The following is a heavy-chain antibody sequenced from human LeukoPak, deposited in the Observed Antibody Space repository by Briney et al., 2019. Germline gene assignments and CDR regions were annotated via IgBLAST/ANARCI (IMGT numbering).Heavy chain of an antibody. J-gene: IGHJ4*02. CDR3: AREIGYCTGGSCPPFDY. CDR2: IYYSGST. Sequence: PSETLSLTCTVSGGSISSSSYYWGWLRQPPGKGLEWIGSIYYSGSTYYNPSLKSRVTISVDTSKNQFSLKLSSVTAADTAVYYCAREIGYCTGGSCPPFDYWGQGTLVTVSS. D-gene: IGHD2-15*01. CDR1: GGSISSSSYY. V-gene: IGHV4-39*07.